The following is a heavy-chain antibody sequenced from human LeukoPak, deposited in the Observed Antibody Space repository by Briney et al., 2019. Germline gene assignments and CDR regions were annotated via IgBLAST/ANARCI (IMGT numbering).Heavy chain of an antibody. CDR2: IHFSGST. V-gene: IGHV4-59*08. CDR3: ARSVGTIQSLGAFDI. Sequence: SETLSLTCIVSGGSISSYYWNWIRQPPGKGPEWIGYIHFSGSTNYNPSLKSRLTISEDTSKTQFSLKLSSVTAADTAVYYCARSVGTIQSLGAFDIWGQGTMVTVSS. J-gene: IGHJ3*02. CDR1: GGSISSYY. D-gene: IGHD1-26*01.